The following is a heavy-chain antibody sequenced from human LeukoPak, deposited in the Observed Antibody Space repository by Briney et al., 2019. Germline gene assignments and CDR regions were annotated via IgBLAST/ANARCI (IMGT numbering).Heavy chain of an antibody. CDR3: ARALYAAGTSRDY. CDR2: ISSSSSYI. D-gene: IGHD6-13*01. CDR1: GFTFSSYS. V-gene: IGHV3-21*01. J-gene: IGHJ4*02. Sequence: PGGSLRLSCAASGFTFSSYSTNWVRQAPGQGLDWVSSISSSSSYIYYADSVKGRFTISRDNAKNSLYLQMNSLRAEDTAVYYCARALYAAGTSRDYWGQGTLVTVSS.